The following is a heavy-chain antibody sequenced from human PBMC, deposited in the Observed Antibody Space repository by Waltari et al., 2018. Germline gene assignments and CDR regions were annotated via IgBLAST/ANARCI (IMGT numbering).Heavy chain of an antibody. D-gene: IGHD4-17*01. V-gene: IGHV3-53*04. CDR2: IYSGGRT. Sequence: EVQLVESGGGLVQPGGSLRLSCAVAGFSVSNNYMSWVRQAPGKGLEWVSIIYSGGRTYYADSVKGRFTSARHSSKNTLYLQMNSLTVEDTAVYYCARQMTTASTWQTDWGQGTLITVSS. CDR3: ARQMTTASTWQTD. CDR1: GFSVSNNY. J-gene: IGHJ4*02.